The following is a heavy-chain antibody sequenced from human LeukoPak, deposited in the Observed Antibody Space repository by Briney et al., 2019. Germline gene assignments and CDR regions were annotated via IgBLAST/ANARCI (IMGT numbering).Heavy chain of an antibody. V-gene: IGHV1-8*03. J-gene: IGHJ4*02. CDR1: GYTFTSYD. CDR3: ARGRPSYYYDSSGYNPFDY. Sequence: ASVKVSCKASGYTFTSYDINWVRQATGQGLEWMGWMNPNSGNTGYARKFQGRVTITRNTSISTAYMELSSLRSEDTAVYYCARGRPSYYYDSSGYNPFDYWGQGTLVTVSS. CDR2: MNPNSGNT. D-gene: IGHD3-22*01.